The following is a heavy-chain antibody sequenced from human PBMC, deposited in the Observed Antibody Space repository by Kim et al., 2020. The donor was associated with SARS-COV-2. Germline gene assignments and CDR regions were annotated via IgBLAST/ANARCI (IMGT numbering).Heavy chain of an antibody. CDR3: ARGTLVKGKNDAFDI. V-gene: IGHV5-10-1*01. CDR2: IDPSDSYT. CDR1: GYSFTSYW. Sequence: GESLKISCKGSGYSFTSYWISWVRQMPGKGLEWMGRIDPSDSYTNYSPSFQGHVTISADKSISTAYLQWSSLKASDTAMYYCARGTLVKGKNDAFDIWGQGTMVTVSS. J-gene: IGHJ3*02. D-gene: IGHD6-6*01.